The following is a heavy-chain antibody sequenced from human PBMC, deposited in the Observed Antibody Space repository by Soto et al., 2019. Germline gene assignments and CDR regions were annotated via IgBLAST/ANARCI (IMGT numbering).Heavy chain of an antibody. CDR1: GGSISSISW. D-gene: IGHD2-15*01. J-gene: IGHJ6*02. CDR2: IYHSGST. CDR3: ARDNSPYCSGGSCYSDWYYYYGMDV. Sequence: SETLSLTCAVSGGSISSISWWSWVRQPPGKGLEWIGEIYHSGSTNYNPSLKSRVTISVDKSKNQFSLKLSSVTAADTAVYYCARDNSPYCSGGSCYSDWYYYYGMDVWGQGTTVTVS. V-gene: IGHV4-4*02.